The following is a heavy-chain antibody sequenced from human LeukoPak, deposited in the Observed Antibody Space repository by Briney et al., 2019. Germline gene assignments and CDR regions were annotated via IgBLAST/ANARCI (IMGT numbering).Heavy chain of an antibody. CDR3: AASLDLAVYGIDY. V-gene: IGHV3-23*01. J-gene: IGHJ4*02. CDR2: ISGRGEST. CDR1: GFTFGTYA. Sequence: GGSLRLSCAVSGFTFGTYAVSWVRQSPGKGLKWVSGISGRGESTYYVDSVKGRFTISRDSSKNTMYLQMDSLRAEDTAVYYCAASLDLAVYGIDYWGQGTLVTVSS. D-gene: IGHD2-8*02.